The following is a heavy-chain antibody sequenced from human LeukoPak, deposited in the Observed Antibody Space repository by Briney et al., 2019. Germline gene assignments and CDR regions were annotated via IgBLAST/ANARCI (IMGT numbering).Heavy chain of an antibody. J-gene: IGHJ4*02. CDR3: ARAWSTRGYTGYDWRYYFDY. CDR1: GYTFTGYY. D-gene: IGHD5-12*01. V-gene: IGHV1-2*06. Sequence: ASVKVSCKASGYTFTGYYMHWVRQAPGQGLEWIGRINPNSGGTNYAQKFQGRVTMTRDTSISTAYMELSRLRSDDTAVYYCARAWSTRGYTGYDWRYYFDYWGQGTLVIVSS. CDR2: INPNSGGT.